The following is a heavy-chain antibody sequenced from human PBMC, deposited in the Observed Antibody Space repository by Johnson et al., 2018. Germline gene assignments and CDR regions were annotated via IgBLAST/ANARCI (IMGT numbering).Heavy chain of an antibody. CDR3: AKPQYYMDV. V-gene: IGHV3-23*01. CDR2: IRASGGTP. J-gene: IGHJ6*03. Sequence: VESGGSLRLSCAASGFTFSSYAMSWVRQAPGKGLEWVSAIRASGGTPYYADSVKGRFTISRDNSKNTVYLQMNSLSAEDTAVYYCAKPQYYMDVWGKGTTVTVSS. CDR1: GFTFSSYA.